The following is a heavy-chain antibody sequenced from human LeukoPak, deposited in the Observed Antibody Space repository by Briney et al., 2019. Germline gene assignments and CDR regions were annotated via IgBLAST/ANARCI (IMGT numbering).Heavy chain of an antibody. Sequence: VASVKVSCKASGNTFTSYYVHWVRQAPGQGLEWMGIINPSGGSTSYAQKFQGRVTMTRDMSTSTAYMELSSLRSEDTAVYYCARDGASRNYYGSGSFYYMDVWGKGTTVTISS. D-gene: IGHD3-10*01. CDR3: ARDGASRNYYGSGSFYYMDV. CDR1: GNTFTSYY. V-gene: IGHV1-46*01. J-gene: IGHJ6*03. CDR2: INPSGGST.